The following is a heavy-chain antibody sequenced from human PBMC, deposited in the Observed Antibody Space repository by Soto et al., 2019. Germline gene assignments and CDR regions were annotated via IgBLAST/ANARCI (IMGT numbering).Heavy chain of an antibody. V-gene: IGHV3-23*01. CDR2: SGGRGGHT. Sequence: GGSLRLSCAASGFTFTDYAMSWVRQAPGKGLECVSISGGRGGHTSYADSVKGRFTISRDNSKNTVYLEMHSLTAEDTALYFCAKGRSFLITSYATTFDYWGRGLLVTVSS. J-gene: IGHJ4*02. CDR3: AKGRSFLITSYATTFDY. D-gene: IGHD3-16*01. CDR1: GFTFTDYA.